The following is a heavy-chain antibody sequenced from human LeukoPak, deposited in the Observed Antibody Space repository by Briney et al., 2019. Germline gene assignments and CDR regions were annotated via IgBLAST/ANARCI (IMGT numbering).Heavy chain of an antibody. CDR1: GFTFSSYE. CDR2: ISRSGTTV. CDR3: ARDTRYCSGGGCYIGYYFDY. V-gene: IGHV3-48*03. D-gene: IGHD2-15*01. J-gene: IGHJ4*02. Sequence: PGRSLRPACAASGFTFSSYEMNWVRQAPGKGLEWVSYISRSGTTVYYADSVKGRFTISRDNAKNSLFLQMNSLRAEDTALYYCARDTRYCSGGGCYIGYYFDYWGQGTLVTVSS.